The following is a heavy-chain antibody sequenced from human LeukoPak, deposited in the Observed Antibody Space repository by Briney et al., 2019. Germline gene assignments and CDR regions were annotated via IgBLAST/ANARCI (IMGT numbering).Heavy chain of an antibody. CDR3: ARMRLDNYYYGMDV. Sequence: GGSLRLSCAASGFTVSINYMSWVRQAPGKGLEWVSVIYSGGSTYYADSVKGRFTISRHNSKNTLYLQMNSLRAEDTAVYYCARMRLDNYYYGMDVWGQGTTVTVSS. CDR1: GFTVSINY. D-gene: IGHD3/OR15-3a*01. J-gene: IGHJ6*02. CDR2: IYSGGST. V-gene: IGHV3-53*04.